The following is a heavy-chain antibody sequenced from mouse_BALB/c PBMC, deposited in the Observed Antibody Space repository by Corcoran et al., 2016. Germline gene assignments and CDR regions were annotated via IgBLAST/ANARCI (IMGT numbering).Heavy chain of an antibody. CDR3: ARGLTATLDY. V-gene: IGHV1-18*01. J-gene: IGHJ2*01. CDR1: GYTFTDYN. Sequence: EVLLQQSGPELVKPGASVKLPCKASGYTFTDYNMDWVKQSHGKSLEWIGDINPNNGGTIYNQKFKGKTTLTVDKSSSTAYMELRSLTSEDTAVYYCARGLTATLDYWGQGTTLTVSS. CDR2: INPNNGGT. D-gene: IGHD4-1*01.